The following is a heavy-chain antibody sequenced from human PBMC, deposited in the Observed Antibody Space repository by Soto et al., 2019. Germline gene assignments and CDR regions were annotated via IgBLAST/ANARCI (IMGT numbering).Heavy chain of an antibody. CDR2: ISYSGNT. CDR1: GGSISNYY. D-gene: IGHD3-16*01. V-gene: IGHV4-59*01. Sequence: PSETLSLTCTVSGGSISNYYRSWIRQPPGKGLEWIGYISYSGNTNYNPSLKSRVTIGLDTSKNQFSLRLTSVAAADTAVYYCAKAVRYAYDSWGQGTLVT. CDR3: AKAVRYAYDS. J-gene: IGHJ4*02.